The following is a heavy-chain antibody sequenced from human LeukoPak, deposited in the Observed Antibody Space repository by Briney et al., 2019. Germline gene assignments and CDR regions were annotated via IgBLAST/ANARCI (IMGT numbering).Heavy chain of an antibody. J-gene: IGHJ4*02. D-gene: IGHD6-13*01. CDR1: EYTFTAYF. CDR3: AREGRNSHSWSGFDY. Sequence: GASVKVSCTASEYTFTAYFMHWVRQAPGQGLEWMGWINPKSDGTNYAQKFQGRVTMTRDTSISTVYMELRGLRSDDTAVYYCAREGRNSHSWSGFDYWGQGTLVTVPS. CDR2: INPKSDGT. V-gene: IGHV1-2*02.